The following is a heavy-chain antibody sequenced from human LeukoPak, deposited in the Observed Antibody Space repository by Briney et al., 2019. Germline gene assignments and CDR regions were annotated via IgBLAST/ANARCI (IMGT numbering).Heavy chain of an antibody. Sequence: ASVKVSCKASGYTFTSYAMQWVRQAPGQRLEWMGWINAGNGNRKYSLKFQGRVTITRDTSASTAYMELSSLRSEDTAVYYCARRFYYGSGSYYHDASDIWGQGTMVTASS. CDR3: ARRFYYGSGSYYHDASDI. V-gene: IGHV1-3*01. CDR2: INAGNGNR. D-gene: IGHD3-10*01. J-gene: IGHJ3*02. CDR1: GYTFTSYA.